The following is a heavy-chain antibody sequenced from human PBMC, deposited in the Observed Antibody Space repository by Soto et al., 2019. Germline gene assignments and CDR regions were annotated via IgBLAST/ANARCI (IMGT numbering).Heavy chain of an antibody. CDR2: IYPDDSDA. J-gene: IGHJ4*02. V-gene: IGHV5-51*01. CDR3: ARHKTDITIFGVAPRYYFDY. D-gene: IGHD3-3*01. CDR1: GYDFATFW. Sequence: PGESLKISCNASGYDFATFWIVWVRQVPGKGLEWMGVIYPDDSDATYSPPFQGQVTISADKSTTTAYLHWRSLKASDTAMYYCARHKTDITIFGVAPRYYFDYWGQGTLVTVSS.